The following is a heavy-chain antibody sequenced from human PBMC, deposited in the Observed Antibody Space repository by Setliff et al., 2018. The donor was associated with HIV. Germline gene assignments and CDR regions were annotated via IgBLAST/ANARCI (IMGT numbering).Heavy chain of an antibody. CDR3: ARSHYYYYYMDV. CDR2: ISSSFSYI. Sequence: GGSLRLSCAASGFTFTDYAMSWVRQAPGKGLEWVSSISSSFSYIYYADSVKGRFTISRDNAKNSLYLQMNSLRAEDTAVYYCARSHYYYYYMDVWGKGTTVTVSS. CDR1: GFTFTDYA. J-gene: IGHJ6*03. V-gene: IGHV3-21*01.